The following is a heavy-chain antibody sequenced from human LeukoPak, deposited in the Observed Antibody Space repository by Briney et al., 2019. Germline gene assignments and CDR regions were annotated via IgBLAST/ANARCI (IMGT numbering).Heavy chain of an antibody. CDR2: ISGSGGST. CDR3: AKNLCGGDCYDDY. D-gene: IGHD2-21*01. V-gene: IGHV3-23*01. Sequence: SGGSLRLSCAASGFTFSSYAVSWVRQAPGKGLEWVSAISGSGGSTYYADSVKGRFTISRDNSKNTLYLQMNSLRAEDTAVYYCAKNLCGGDCYDDYWGQGTLVTVSS. CDR1: GFTFSSYA. J-gene: IGHJ4*02.